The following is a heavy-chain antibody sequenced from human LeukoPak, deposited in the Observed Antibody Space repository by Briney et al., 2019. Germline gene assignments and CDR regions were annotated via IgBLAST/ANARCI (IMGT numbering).Heavy chain of an antibody. CDR2: IYYSGST. CDR3: ARDVYDSRIHGGY. D-gene: IGHD3-22*01. V-gene: IGHV4-39*07. CDR1: GGSISSSSYY. Sequence: SETLSLTCTVSGGSISSSSYYWGWIRQPPGKGLEWIGSIYYSGSTYYNPSLKSRVTISADTSKNQFSLKLSSVTAADTAVYYCARDVYDSRIHGGYWGQGTLVTVSS. J-gene: IGHJ4*02.